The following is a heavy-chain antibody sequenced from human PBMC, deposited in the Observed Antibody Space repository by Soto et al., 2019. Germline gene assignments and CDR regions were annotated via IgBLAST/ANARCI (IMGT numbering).Heavy chain of an antibody. Sequence: EVQLVESGGGLIQPGGSLRLSCAASGFTVSSHYMSWVRQAPGKGLEWVSVIYSGGSTYYADSVKGRFTISRDNSKNTLYLQMNSLRAEDTAVYYCARDPPDYGDYVGFDPWGQGTLVTVSS. D-gene: IGHD4-17*01. CDR1: GFTVSSHY. J-gene: IGHJ5*02. V-gene: IGHV3-53*01. CDR3: ARDPPDYGDYVGFDP. CDR2: IYSGGST.